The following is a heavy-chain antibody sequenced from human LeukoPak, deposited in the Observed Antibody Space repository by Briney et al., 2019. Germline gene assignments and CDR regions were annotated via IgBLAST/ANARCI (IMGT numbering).Heavy chain of an antibody. J-gene: IGHJ4*02. CDR2: ITGSGDTT. CDR3: AKWGDYDILTGYYVSDF. Sequence: GASLRLSCAASGFIFRNYAMSWVRQAPGKGLEWVSAITGSGDTTYYADSVKGPFTISRDNSKNTLYVEMNTLRAEDTAVYYCAKWGDYDILTGYYVSDFWGQGTLVTVSS. CDR1: GFIFRNYA. D-gene: IGHD3-9*01. V-gene: IGHV3-23*01.